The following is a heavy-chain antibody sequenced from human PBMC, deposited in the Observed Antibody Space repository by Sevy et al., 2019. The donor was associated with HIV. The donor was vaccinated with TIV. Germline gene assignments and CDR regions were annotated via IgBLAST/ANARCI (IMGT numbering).Heavy chain of an antibody. CDR3: ARENCSSTSCYLDVGWFDP. J-gene: IGHJ5*02. CDR2: INSDGSST. V-gene: IGHV3-74*01. Sequence: GGSLRLSCAASGFTFSSYWMHWVRQAPGKGLVWVSRINSDGSSTSYADTVKGRFAISRDNAKNTLYLQMNSLRAEDTAVDYCARENCSSTSCYLDVGWFDPWGQGTLVTVSS. CDR1: GFTFSSYW. D-gene: IGHD2-2*01.